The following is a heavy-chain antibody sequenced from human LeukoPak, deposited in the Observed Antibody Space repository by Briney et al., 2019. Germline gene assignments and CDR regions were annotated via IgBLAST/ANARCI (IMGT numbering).Heavy chain of an antibody. Sequence: KSSETLSLTCTVSGGSISSYYWSWIRQPPGKGLEWIGYIYYTGSTNYNLSLKSRVTISVDTSKNQFSLKLSSVTAADTAVYYCARAGYYDILTGYHLSFDYWGQGTLVTVSS. CDR2: IYYTGST. D-gene: IGHD3-9*01. V-gene: IGHV4-59*01. J-gene: IGHJ4*02. CDR1: GGSISSYY. CDR3: ARAGYYDILTGYHLSFDY.